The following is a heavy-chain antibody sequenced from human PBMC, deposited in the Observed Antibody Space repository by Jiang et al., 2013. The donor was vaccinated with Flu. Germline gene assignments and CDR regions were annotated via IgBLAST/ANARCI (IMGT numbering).Heavy chain of an antibody. D-gene: IGHD3-16*01. CDR2: IYYSGST. Sequence: LLKPSETLSLTCTVSGASISRDYWSWIRQPPGKGLEWIGYIYYSGSTNYNPSLKSRVTISVDTSKNQFSLKLSSVTAADTAVYYCARDRFNDYWGQGTLVTVSS. CDR1: GASISRDY. J-gene: IGHJ4*02. V-gene: IGHV4-59*01. CDR3: ARDRFNDY.